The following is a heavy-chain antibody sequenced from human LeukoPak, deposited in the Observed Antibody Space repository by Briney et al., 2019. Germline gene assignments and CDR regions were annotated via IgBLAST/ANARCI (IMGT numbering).Heavy chain of an antibody. CDR2: ISGSGDST. J-gene: IGHJ4*02. V-gene: IGHV3-23*01. Sequence: PGGSLRLSCAASGFTFSISSMNWVRQAPGKGLEWVSAISGSGDSTYYGDSVKGRFTISRDNSKNTLYLQMNSLRAEDTAVYYCAKTRPLDSSSWSHGDYWGQGTLVTVSS. D-gene: IGHD6-13*01. CDR1: GFTFSISS. CDR3: AKTRPLDSSSWSHGDY.